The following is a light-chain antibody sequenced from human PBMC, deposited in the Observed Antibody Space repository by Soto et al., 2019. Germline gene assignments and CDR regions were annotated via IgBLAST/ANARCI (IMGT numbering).Light chain of an antibody. Sequence: ILITQAPHSIPVTRGEPASISSTSSESSLHSNGNTYLDWYLQKPGQSPQLLIYLASNRASGVPERFSGSGSGTDFTLKISRVEAEDFGVYYCIQNLQTPLTFGGGTKVDIK. J-gene: IGKJ4*01. CDR1: ESSLHSNGNTY. CDR3: IQNLQTPLT. CDR2: LAS. V-gene: IGKV2-28*01.